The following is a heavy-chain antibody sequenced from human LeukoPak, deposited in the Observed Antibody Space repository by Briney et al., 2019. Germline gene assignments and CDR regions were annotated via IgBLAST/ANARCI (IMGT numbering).Heavy chain of an antibody. J-gene: IGHJ5*02. D-gene: IGHD3-10*01. CDR1: GGSISSYY. V-gene: IGHV4-59*01. CDR2: IYYSGST. CDR3: ARDGSGLAYFNWFDP. Sequence: SETLSLTCTVSGGSISSYYWSWIRQPPGKGLEWIGYIYYSGSTNYNPSLKSRVTISVDTSKDQFSLKLSSVTAADTAVYYCARDGSGLAYFNWFDPWGQGTLVTVSS.